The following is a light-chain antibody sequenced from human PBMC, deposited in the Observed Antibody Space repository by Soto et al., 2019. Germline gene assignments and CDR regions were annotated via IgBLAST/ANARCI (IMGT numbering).Light chain of an antibody. CDR2: DVS. V-gene: IGLV2-14*01. J-gene: IGLJ2*01. CDR3: SSYTSSSTVV. CDR1: SSDVGGYNF. Sequence: QSALTQPASVSGSPGQSITISCTGISSDVGGYNFVSWYQQHPGTAPKLMIYDVSNRPSGVSNRFSGSKSGNTASLTISGLQPEDEADYYCSSYTSSSTVVFGGGTKLTVL.